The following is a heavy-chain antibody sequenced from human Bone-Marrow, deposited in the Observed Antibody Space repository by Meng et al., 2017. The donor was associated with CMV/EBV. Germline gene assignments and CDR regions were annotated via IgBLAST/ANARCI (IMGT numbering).Heavy chain of an antibody. Sequence: ASVKVSCKASGYTFTSYYMHWVRQAPGQGLEWMGIINHSGGSTSYAQKFQGRVTMTRDTSTSTVYMELSSLRSEDTAVYYCTSHIVVVPAARPGNYYGMDVWGQGTLVTVSS. CDR1: GYTFTSYY. D-gene: IGHD2-2*02. J-gene: IGHJ6*02. V-gene: IGHV1-46*03. CDR2: INHSGGST. CDR3: TSHIVVVPAARPGNYYGMDV.